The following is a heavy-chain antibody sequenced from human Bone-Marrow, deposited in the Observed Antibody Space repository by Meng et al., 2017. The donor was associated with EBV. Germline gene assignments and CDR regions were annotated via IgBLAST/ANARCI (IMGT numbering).Heavy chain of an antibody. Sequence: QGELAGAVPGLVRRTETVPLTRVVSGVSDNRGTYHASWIRQSPGNGLEWIGYIYDTGTTIYHPSLNSRVTILLETSRNQFSLRLHSVTTADTAVYYCAKSRSSTPGIVDDWGQGTLVTVSS. J-gene: IGHJ4*02. V-gene: IGHV4-61*01. CDR2: IYDTGTT. CDR1: GVSDNRGTYH. D-gene: IGHD3-10*01. CDR3: AKSRSSTPGIVDD.